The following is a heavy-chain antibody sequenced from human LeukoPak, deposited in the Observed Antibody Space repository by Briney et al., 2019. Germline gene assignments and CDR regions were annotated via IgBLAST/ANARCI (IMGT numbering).Heavy chain of an antibody. D-gene: IGHD4-11*01. Sequence: PSETLSLTCAVSGYSISSGYYWGWIRQPPGKGLEWIGSIDHSGSTYYNPSLKSRVTISVDTSKNQFSLKLSSVTAVDTAVYYCARHGIECSSTNCYWATVRYWGQGTLVTVSS. CDR2: IDHSGST. V-gene: IGHV4-38-2*01. CDR3: ARHGIECSSTNCYWATVRY. CDR1: GYSISSGYY. J-gene: IGHJ4*02.